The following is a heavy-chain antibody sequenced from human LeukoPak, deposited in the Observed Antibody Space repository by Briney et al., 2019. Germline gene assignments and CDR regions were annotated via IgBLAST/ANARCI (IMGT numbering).Heavy chain of an antibody. CDR2: IDPNSDNI. CDR3: ARSAYNYGCVYFDH. Sequence: GASVKVSCKASGYTFTGCFIHYVRQAPGQGLEWMVWIDPNSDNIRYSETFKDRVTMTRDTSTNTDYMELSWLRSDNTAVYYCARSAYNYGCVYFDHWGQGTLVIVSS. V-gene: IGHV1-2*02. CDR1: GYTFTGCF. D-gene: IGHD5-18*01. J-gene: IGHJ4*02.